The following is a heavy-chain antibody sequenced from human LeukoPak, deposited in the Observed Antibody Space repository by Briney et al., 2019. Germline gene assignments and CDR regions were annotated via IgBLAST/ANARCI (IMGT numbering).Heavy chain of an antibody. V-gene: IGHV3-23*01. J-gene: IGHJ5*02. CDR1: GFTFSTYA. Sequence: GGSLRLSCAASGFTFSTYAVSWVRQAPGKGLEWVSAISGSGGSTYYADSVKGRFTISRDNSKNTLYLQMNSLRAEDTAVYYCAKDGGFIVVVPAASFDPWGQGTLVTVSS. CDR3: AKDGGFIVVVPAASFDP. CDR2: ISGSGGST. D-gene: IGHD2-2*01.